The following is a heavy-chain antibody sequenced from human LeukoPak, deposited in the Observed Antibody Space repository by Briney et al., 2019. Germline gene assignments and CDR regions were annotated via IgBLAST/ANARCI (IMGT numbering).Heavy chain of an antibody. CDR3: AKDTYGSGTSHFDY. D-gene: IGHD3-10*01. V-gene: IGHV3-23*01. CDR1: GFTFSSYA. Sequence: GGSLRLSCAASGFTFSSYAMSWVRQAPGKGLEWVSAISGSGVSTFYADSVKGRFTISRDNSKNILFLQMNSLRAEDTAVYYCAKDTYGSGTSHFDYWGQGTLVTVSS. CDR2: ISGSGVST. J-gene: IGHJ4*02.